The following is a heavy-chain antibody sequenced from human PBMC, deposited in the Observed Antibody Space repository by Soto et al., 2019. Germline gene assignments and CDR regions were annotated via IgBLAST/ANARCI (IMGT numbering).Heavy chain of an antibody. J-gene: IGHJ3*02. CDR1: GSTLSTYD. Sequence: QVQLVESGGDVVQTGRSLRLSCAASGSTLSTYDILWVRQAPGKGLEWVAHIVPDGSRAYYADSVKGRFTISRDNARNTVYLQLNSLRPEDTAVYHCVRGPSHGAFDIWGQGTLVTVSS. CDR3: VRGPSHGAFDI. CDR2: IVPDGSRA. V-gene: IGHV3-30-3*01.